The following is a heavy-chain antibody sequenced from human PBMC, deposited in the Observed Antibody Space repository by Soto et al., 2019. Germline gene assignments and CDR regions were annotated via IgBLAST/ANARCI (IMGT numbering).Heavy chain of an antibody. CDR1: GFTFSSYA. J-gene: IGHJ4*02. CDR2: ISGSGGST. D-gene: IGHD3-22*01. CDR3: AKARARYYDSSGYYPFDY. Sequence: GGSLRLCCAASGFTFSSYAMSWVRQAPGKGLEWVSAISGSGGSTYYADSVKGRFTISRDNSKNTLYLQMNSLRAEDTAVYYCAKARARYYDSSGYYPFDYWGRGTLVTVSS. V-gene: IGHV3-23*01.